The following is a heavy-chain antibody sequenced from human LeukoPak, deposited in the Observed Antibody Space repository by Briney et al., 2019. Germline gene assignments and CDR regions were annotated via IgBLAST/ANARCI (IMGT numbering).Heavy chain of an antibody. D-gene: IGHD3-16*02. Sequence: GGPLRLSCAASGFTFSSYAMSWVRQAPGKGLEWVSGVNGNGGSTSYADSVKGRFTIFRDNSKNTVYLQMNSLRVEDTAVYYCAKSLYGGCDYWGQGTVVTVSS. CDR1: GFTFSSYA. CDR2: VNGNGGST. V-gene: IGHV3-23*01. J-gene: IGHJ4*02. CDR3: AKSLYGGCDY.